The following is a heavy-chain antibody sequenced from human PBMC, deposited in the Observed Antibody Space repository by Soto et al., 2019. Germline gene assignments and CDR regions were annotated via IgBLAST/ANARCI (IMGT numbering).Heavy chain of an antibody. V-gene: IGHV1-18*04. CDR2: ISAYNGNT. D-gene: IGHD1-26*01. Sequence: QVQLVQSGAELKKPGASVKVSCKASGYTFTSYGISWVRQAPGQGLEWMGWISAYNGNTNYAQKLQARVTMTTDTSTSTAYMELRSLRSDDTAVYYCARDHLPKWELPDWFDPWGQGTLVTVSS. J-gene: IGHJ5*02. CDR3: ARDHLPKWELPDWFDP. CDR1: GYTFTSYG.